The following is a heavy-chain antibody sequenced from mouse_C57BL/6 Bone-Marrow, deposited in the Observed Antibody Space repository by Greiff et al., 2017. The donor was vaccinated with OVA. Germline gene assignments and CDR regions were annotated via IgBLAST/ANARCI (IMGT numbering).Heavy chain of an antibody. D-gene: IGHD2-5*01. Sequence: EVKVVESGAGLVKPGGSLKLSCAASGFTFSSYAMSWVRQTPEKRLEWVAYISSGGDYIYYADTVKGRFTISRDNARNTLYLQRSSLKSEDTAMYYCTAYYSNYGFAYWGQGTLVTVSA. CDR2: ISSGGDYI. CDR3: TAYYSNYGFAY. V-gene: IGHV5-9-1*02. CDR1: GFTFSSYA. J-gene: IGHJ3*01.